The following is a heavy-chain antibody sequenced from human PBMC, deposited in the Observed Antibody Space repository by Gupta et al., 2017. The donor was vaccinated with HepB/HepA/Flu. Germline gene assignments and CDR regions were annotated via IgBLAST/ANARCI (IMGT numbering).Heavy chain of an antibody. V-gene: IGHV3-21*01. CDR2: ISGGSNFI. CDR1: GFTFSSPS. D-gene: IGHD3-22*01. CDR3: ARGLDDSSDEFDY. Sequence: EVELVESGGGMVKPGGYLRLSCAAHGFTFSSPSMNWVRQAPGKGLEWVSAISGGSNFIYNADSVKSRFTISRDNAKDSQYLQRNSLRADDTAVYYCARGLDDSSDEFDYWGQGALVTVSS. J-gene: IGHJ4*02.